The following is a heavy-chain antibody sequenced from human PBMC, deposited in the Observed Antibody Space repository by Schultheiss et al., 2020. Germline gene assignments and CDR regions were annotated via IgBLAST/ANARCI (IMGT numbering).Heavy chain of an antibody. J-gene: IGHJ3*02. Sequence: SQTLSLTCTVSGGSISSGGYYWSWIRQHPGKGLEWIGEINHSGSTNYNPSLRTRVTISVDTSNNQFSLKLSSVTAADTAVYYCVRDSHYYDGSDYWTDTFDSWGQGTTVTVSS. CDR3: VRDSHYYDGSDYWTDTFDS. CDR1: GGSISSGGYY. CDR2: INHSGST. D-gene: IGHD3-22*01. V-gene: IGHV4-61*08.